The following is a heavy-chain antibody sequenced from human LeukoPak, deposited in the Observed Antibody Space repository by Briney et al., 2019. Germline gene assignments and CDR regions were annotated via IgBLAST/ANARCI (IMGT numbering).Heavy chain of an antibody. V-gene: IGHV4-34*01. Sequence: SETLSLTCAVYGGSFSGYYWSWIRQPPGKGLEWVGGINHSGSTNYNPSLKSRVTISVDTSKNQFSLKLSSVTAADTAVYYCARLRYYDSSGYLEGADDAFDIWGQGTMVTVSS. CDR3: ARLRYYDSSGYLEGADDAFDI. CDR1: GGSFSGYY. D-gene: IGHD3-22*01. J-gene: IGHJ3*02. CDR2: INHSGST.